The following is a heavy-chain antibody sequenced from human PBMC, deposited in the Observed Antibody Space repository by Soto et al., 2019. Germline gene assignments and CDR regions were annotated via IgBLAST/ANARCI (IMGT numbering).Heavy chain of an antibody. D-gene: IGHD1-1*01. V-gene: IGHV3-74*01. Sequence: GGSLRLSCAASVLTFSNYWMHWVRQGPGKGLVWVARVKSDGSSTSYADSVKGRFTISRDNAKNTLYLQMNSLRVEDTAVYYCARDNWNSYWGQGTLVTVSS. J-gene: IGHJ4*02. CDR3: ARDNWNSY. CDR2: VKSDGSST. CDR1: VLTFSNYW.